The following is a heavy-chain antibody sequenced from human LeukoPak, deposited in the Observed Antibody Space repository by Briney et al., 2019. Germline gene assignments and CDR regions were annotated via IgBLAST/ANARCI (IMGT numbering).Heavy chain of an antibody. V-gene: IGHV1-18*01. J-gene: IGHJ6*03. D-gene: IGHD6-19*01. CDR2: ISAYNGNT. CDR3: ARDGAGNDYYYYMDV. CDR1: GYTFTSYG. Sequence: GASVKVSCKASGYTFTSYGISWVRQAPGQGLEWMGWISAYNGNTNYAQKLQGRVTMTTDTSTSTAYMELRSLRSEDTAVYYCARDGAGNDYYYYMDVWGKGTTVTVSS.